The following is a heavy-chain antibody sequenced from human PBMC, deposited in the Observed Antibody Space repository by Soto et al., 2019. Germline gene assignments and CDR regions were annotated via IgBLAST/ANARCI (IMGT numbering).Heavy chain of an antibody. CDR3: ARSGGSGSYYRESHRFYY. V-gene: IGHV1-69*01. J-gene: IGHJ4*02. CDR1: GGTFSSYA. D-gene: IGHD1-26*01. CDR2: TIPIFGTA. Sequence: QVQLVQSGAEVQKPGSSVKVSCKASGGTFSSYAISWVRQAPGQGLEWMGGTIPIFGTANYAQKFQGRVTITADESTSTAYMELCSLRSEDTAVNYCARSGGSGSYYRESHRFYYWGQGTLVTLSS.